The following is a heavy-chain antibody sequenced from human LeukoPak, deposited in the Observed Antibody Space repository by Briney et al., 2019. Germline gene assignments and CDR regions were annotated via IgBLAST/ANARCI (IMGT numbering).Heavy chain of an antibody. J-gene: IGHJ4*02. CDR3: AKDLHGAFDY. CDR1: GFTFGDYG. D-gene: IGHD3-10*01. CDR2: ISANGINT. Sequence: GGSLRLSCTASGFTFGDYGMSWVRQAPGKGLHWLSAISANGINTYYADSVKGRFTISRDNSKNTLYLHMHSLRADDTALYYCAKDLHGAFDYWGQGILVTVSS. V-gene: IGHV3-23*01.